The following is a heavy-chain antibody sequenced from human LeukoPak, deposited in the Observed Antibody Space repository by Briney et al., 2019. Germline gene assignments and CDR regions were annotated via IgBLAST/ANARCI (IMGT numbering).Heavy chain of an antibody. Sequence: GESLRLSCAASGFTFSNYGMHWVRQAPGKGLEWVAFIRYDGSNKYYADSVKGRFTISRDNSKNTLYLQMNSLRAEDTAVYYCARGSGYNWGDAFDIWGQGTMVTVSS. J-gene: IGHJ3*02. V-gene: IGHV3-30*02. CDR3: ARGSGYNWGDAFDI. D-gene: IGHD5-24*01. CDR1: GFTFSNYG. CDR2: IRYDGSNK.